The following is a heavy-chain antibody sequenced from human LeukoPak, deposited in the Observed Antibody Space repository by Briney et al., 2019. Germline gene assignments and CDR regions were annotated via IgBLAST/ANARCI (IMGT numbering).Heavy chain of an antibody. CDR1: GGSFSGYY. CDR3: ARQGFGLLWFGELFGGNAFDI. Sequence: SETLSLTCAVYGGSFSGYYWSWIRQPPGKGLEWIGEINLSGSTNYNPSLKSRVTISVDTSKNQFSLKLSSVTAADTAVYYCARQGFGLLWFGELFGGNAFDIWGQGTMVTVSS. J-gene: IGHJ3*02. D-gene: IGHD3-10*01. V-gene: IGHV4-34*01. CDR2: INLSGST.